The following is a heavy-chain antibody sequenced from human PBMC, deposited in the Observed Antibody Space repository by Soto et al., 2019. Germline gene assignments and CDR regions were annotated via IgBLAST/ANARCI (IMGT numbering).Heavy chain of an antibody. J-gene: IGHJ5*02. CDR3: AKDSGIRYFDWLSFPLWFDP. D-gene: IGHD3-9*01. V-gene: IGHV3-23*01. CDR1: GFTFSSYA. Sequence: GGSLRLSCAASGFTFSSYAMSWVRQAPGKGLEWVSAISGSGGRTYYADSVKGRFTISRDNSKNTLYLQMNSLKAEDTAVYYCAKDSGIRYFDWLSFPLWFDPWGQGTLVTVSS. CDR2: ISGSGGRT.